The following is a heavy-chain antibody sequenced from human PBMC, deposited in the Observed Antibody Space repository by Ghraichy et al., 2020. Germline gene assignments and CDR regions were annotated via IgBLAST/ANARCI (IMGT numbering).Heavy chain of an antibody. D-gene: IGHD3-3*01. V-gene: IGHV4-59*01. CDR2: IHHSGST. J-gene: IGHJ4*02. CDR3: ARGERLGLDY. Sequence: SETLSLTCTVSGDSITGYYWSWIRQPPGKGLEWIGYIHHSGSTNYNPSLKSRVTISVDTSKNQFSLKMTSVTAADTAVYYCARGERLGLDYWGQGPLVTVSS. CDR1: GDSITGYY.